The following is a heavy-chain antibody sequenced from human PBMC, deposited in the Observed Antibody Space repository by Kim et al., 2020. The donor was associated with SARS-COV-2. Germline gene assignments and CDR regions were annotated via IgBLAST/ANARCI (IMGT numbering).Heavy chain of an antibody. CDR1: GYSFTSYW. J-gene: IGHJ4*02. CDR2: IYPGDSDT. Sequence: GESLKISCKGSGYSFTSYWIGWVRQMPGKGLEWMGIIYPGDSDTRYSPSFQGQVTISADKSISTAYLQWSSLKASDTAMYYCARTSDCGGDCYSFDYWGQGTLVTVSS. D-gene: IGHD2-21*02. CDR3: ARTSDCGGDCYSFDY. V-gene: IGHV5-51*01.